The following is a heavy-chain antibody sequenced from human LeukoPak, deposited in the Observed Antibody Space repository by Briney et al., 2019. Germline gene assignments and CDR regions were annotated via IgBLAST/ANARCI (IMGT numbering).Heavy chain of an antibody. Sequence: GGSLRLSCAASGFTFSSFGMNWDRQAPGKGLEWVSYISDSSSLTDYADSVKGRFTISRDNAKNSLSLQLNSLRDEDTAVYFCAKVIRGGYGMDVWGQGTTVTVSS. J-gene: IGHJ6*02. CDR3: AKVIRGGYGMDV. CDR1: GFTFSSFG. CDR2: ISDSSSLT. V-gene: IGHV3-48*02. D-gene: IGHD3-10*01.